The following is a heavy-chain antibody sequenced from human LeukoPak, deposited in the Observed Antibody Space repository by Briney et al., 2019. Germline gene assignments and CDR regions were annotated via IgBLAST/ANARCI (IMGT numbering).Heavy chain of an antibody. D-gene: IGHD5-12*01. CDR3: ARGDVVATTGGPFDY. V-gene: IGHV1-46*01. Sequence: GASVKVSCKASGYTFTSYYMHWARQAPGQGLEWMGIINPSGGSTSYAQKFQGRVTMTRDTSTSTVYMELSSLRSEDTAVYYCARGDVVATTGGPFDYWGRGTLVTVSS. J-gene: IGHJ4*02. CDR1: GYTFTSYY. CDR2: INPSGGST.